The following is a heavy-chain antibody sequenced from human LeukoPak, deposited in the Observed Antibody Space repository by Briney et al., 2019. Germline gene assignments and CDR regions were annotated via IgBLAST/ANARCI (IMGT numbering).Heavy chain of an antibody. CDR2: TFYRSKWYN. J-gene: IGHJ5*02. Sequence: SQTLSLTCAISGDSVSSNSAAWNWIRQSPSRGLEWLVRTFYRSKWYNDYAVSVKSRITINPDTSKNQFSLQLNSVTPEDTAVYYCARDKRGYYYGSGLNWFDPWGQGTLVTVSS. CDR1: GDSVSSNSAA. D-gene: IGHD3-10*01. CDR3: ARDKRGYYYGSGLNWFDP. V-gene: IGHV6-1*01.